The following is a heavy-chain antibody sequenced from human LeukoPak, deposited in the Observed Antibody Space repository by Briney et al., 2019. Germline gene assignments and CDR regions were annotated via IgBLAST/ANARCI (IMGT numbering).Heavy chain of an antibody. CDR2: IYTSGST. Sequence: SETLSLTCTVSGGSISSYYWSWIRQPAGKGLEWIGRIYTSGSTNYNPPLKSRVTMSVDTSKNQFSLKLSSVTAADTAVYYCARDLGRGYCGGDCYPGTFDYWGQGTLVTVSS. V-gene: IGHV4-4*07. CDR3: ARDLGRGYCGGDCYPGTFDY. D-gene: IGHD2-21*01. CDR1: GGSISSYY. J-gene: IGHJ4*02.